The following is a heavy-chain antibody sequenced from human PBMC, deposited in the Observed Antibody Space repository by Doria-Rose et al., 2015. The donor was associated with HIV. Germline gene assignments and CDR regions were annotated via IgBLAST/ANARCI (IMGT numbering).Heavy chain of an antibody. CDR2: ISSDDER. V-gene: IGHV2-26*01. D-gene: IGHD6-13*01. J-gene: IGHJ4*02. CDR3: ARIKSSRWYHKYYFDF. Sequence: VTLKESGPVLVKPTETLTLTCTVSGVSLSSPGMGVSWIRQPPGKALEWLANISSDDERSYKTSPKSRLTISRGISKSQVVLTMTDMDPVDTATYYCARIKSSRWYHKYYFDFWGQGTLVIVSA. CDR1: GVSLSSPGMG.